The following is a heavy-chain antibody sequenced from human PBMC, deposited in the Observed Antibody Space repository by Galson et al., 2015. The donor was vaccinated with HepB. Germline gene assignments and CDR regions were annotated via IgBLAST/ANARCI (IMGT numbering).Heavy chain of an antibody. CDR3: ATVYCSGGSCYYYGMDV. CDR1: GYTLTELS. J-gene: IGHJ6*02. CDR2: FDPEDGET. D-gene: IGHD2-15*01. Sequence: SVKVSCKVSGYTLTELSMHWVRQAPGKGLEWMGGFDPEDGETIYAQKFQGRVTMTEDTSTDTAYMELCSLRSEDTAVYYCATVYCSGGSCYYYGMDVWGQGTTVTVSS. V-gene: IGHV1-24*01.